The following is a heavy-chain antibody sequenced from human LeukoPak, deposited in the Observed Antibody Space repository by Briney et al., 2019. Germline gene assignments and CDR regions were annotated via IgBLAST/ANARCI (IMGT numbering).Heavy chain of an antibody. D-gene: IGHD6-19*01. V-gene: IGHV3-23*01. Sequence: EGSLRLSCAAPGFTFSSYAMSWVRQAPGKGLEWVSAISGSGGSTYYADSVKGRFTISRDNSKNTLYLQMNSLRAEDTAVYYCAKSLSVAGTGPFDPWGQGTLVTVSS. CDR1: GFTFSSYA. CDR3: AKSLSVAGTGPFDP. CDR2: ISGSGGST. J-gene: IGHJ5*02.